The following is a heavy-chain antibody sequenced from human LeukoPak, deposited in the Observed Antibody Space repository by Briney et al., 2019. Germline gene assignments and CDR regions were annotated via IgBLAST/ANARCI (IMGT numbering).Heavy chain of an antibody. D-gene: IGHD6-19*01. Sequence: GASVKVSCKPSGYTLTGYYIHWVRQAPGQGLEWMAWINPSNGDTHYAQKFQGRVTMTRDTSISTAYMDLSSLRSDDTAVYYCARWVASPSTGWFDPWGQGTLVTVSS. CDR2: INPSNGDT. V-gene: IGHV1-2*02. CDR3: ARWVASPSTGWFDP. CDR1: GYTLTGYY. J-gene: IGHJ5*02.